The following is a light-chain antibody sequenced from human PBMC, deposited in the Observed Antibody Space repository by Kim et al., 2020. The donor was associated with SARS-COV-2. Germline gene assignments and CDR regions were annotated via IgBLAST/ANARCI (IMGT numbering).Light chain of an antibody. CDR2: GNS. Sequence: ISCTGGSSNIGAGYDVHWYQQLPGTAPKLLIYGNSNRPSGVPDRFSGSKSGTSASLAITGLQAEDEADYYCQSYDSSLSAPYVFGTGTKVTVL. J-gene: IGLJ1*01. CDR1: SSNIGAGYD. CDR3: QSYDSSLSAPYV. V-gene: IGLV1-40*01.